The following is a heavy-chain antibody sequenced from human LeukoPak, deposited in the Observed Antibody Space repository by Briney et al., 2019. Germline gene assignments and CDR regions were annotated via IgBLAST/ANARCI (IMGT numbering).Heavy chain of an antibody. Sequence: GGSLRLSCAASGFTFRDYYMSWIRRAPGKGLEWVSYISSSSSYTNYADSVKDRFTISRDNAKNLLWLQMNSLRVEDTAVYYCAGAVVVVNPDYWGQGTLVAVSS. CDR2: ISSSSSYT. J-gene: IGHJ4*02. CDR1: GFTFRDYY. V-gene: IGHV3-11*06. CDR3: AGAVVVVNPDY. D-gene: IGHD2-15*01.